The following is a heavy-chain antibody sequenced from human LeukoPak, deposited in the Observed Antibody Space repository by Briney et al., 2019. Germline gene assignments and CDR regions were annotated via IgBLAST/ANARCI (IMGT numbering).Heavy chain of an antibody. CDR2: INHSGST. CDR1: GGSFSGYY. D-gene: IGHD1-20*01. CDR3: ARSYNWNDVGIFGFDP. J-gene: IGHJ5*02. V-gene: IGHV4-34*01. Sequence: SSETLSLTCAVYGGSFSGYYWSWIRQPPGKGLEWIGEINHSGSTNYNPSLKSRVTISVDTSKNQFSLKLSSVTAADTAVYYCARSYNWNDVGIFGFDPWGQGTLVTVSS.